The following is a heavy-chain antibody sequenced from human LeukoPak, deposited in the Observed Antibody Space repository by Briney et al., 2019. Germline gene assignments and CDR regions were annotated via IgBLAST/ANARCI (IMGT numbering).Heavy chain of an antibody. Sequence: SQTLSLTCAVSGGSISSGGYSWSWIRQHPGKGLEWIGYIYYSGNTYYNPSLTSRVTISVDTSNNQFSLKLTSVTAADTAVYYCARDFGRGYSGYDLWGQGTLVTVSS. CDR1: GGSISSGGYS. CDR2: IYYSGNT. D-gene: IGHD5-12*01. V-gene: IGHV4-31*11. CDR3: ARDFGRGYSGYDL. J-gene: IGHJ4*02.